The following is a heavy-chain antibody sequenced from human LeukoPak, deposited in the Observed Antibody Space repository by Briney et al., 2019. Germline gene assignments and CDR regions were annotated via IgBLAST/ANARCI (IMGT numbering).Heavy chain of an antibody. V-gene: IGHV4-4*07. D-gene: IGHD2-2*01. CDR3: ARGSTGDS. CDR2: IYFTGST. J-gene: IGHJ4*02. CDR1: GDSFSNYY. Sequence: SETLSLTCTVSGDSFSNYYWSWIRQPAGKGLEWIGRIYFTGSTNYNPSLKSRVTMSVDTSMNRFSLKLRSVTAADTAVYYCARGSTGDSWGQGTLVTVSS.